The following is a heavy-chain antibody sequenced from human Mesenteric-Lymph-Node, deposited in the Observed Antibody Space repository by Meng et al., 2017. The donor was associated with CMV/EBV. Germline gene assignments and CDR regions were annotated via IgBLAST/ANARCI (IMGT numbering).Heavy chain of an antibody. V-gene: IGHV6-1*02. D-gene: IGHD3-16*01. CDR1: GDYISSYTAA. J-gene: IGHJ4*02. Sequence: LQQSGPCLVKSSQTLTVTCTRSGDYISSYTAAWNWIWQSPSRGLEWLRRTYYSYESYNDYAVSVKSRIGVHLDTSKNQLSLHLNFVTPEDTAVYYCAYFGDLPPLWWGQGTLVTVSS. CDR2: TYYSYESYN. CDR3: AYFGDLPPLW.